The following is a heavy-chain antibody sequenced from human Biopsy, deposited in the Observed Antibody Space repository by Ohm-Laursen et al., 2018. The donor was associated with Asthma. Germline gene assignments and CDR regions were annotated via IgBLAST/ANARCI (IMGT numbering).Heavy chain of an antibody. CDR2: IYYSGST. J-gene: IGHJ4*02. V-gene: IGHV4-59*01. CDR1: GSSISRDY. CDR3: AFLNSGGFDY. Sequence: TLSLTCTVSGSSISRDYWSWIRQPPGKGLEWIGYIYYSGSTNYNPSLKSRVTMSVDSSKNQFSLKLTSVTAADTAVYSCAFLNSGGFDYWGQGTLVTVSS. D-gene: IGHD6-19*01.